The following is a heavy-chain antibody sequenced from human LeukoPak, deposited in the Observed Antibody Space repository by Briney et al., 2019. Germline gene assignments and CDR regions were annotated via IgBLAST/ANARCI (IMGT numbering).Heavy chain of an antibody. CDR3: TTDPPLGGEGNDY. J-gene: IGHJ4*02. V-gene: IGHV3-23*01. Sequence: GGSLRLSCAASGFTFSSYAMSWVRQAPGKGLEWVSAISGSDSTYYADSVKGRFTISRDNSKNTLYLQMNSLRAEDTAVYYCTTDPPLGGEGNDYWGQGTLVTVSS. D-gene: IGHD3-16*01. CDR1: GFTFSSYA. CDR2: ISGSDST.